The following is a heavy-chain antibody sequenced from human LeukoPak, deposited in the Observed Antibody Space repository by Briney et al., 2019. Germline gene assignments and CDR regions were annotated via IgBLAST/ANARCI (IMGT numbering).Heavy chain of an antibody. D-gene: IGHD3/OR15-3a*01. V-gene: IGHV4-39*07. CDR1: IGSITSSSYY. J-gene: IGHJ4*02. CDR2: IYYIGST. Sequence: SETLSLTCTVSIGSITSSSYYWGWIRQPPGKGLEWIGSIYYIGSTYYNPSLKSRVTISVDTSKNQFSLKLSSVTAADTAVYYCAREYDIYTQGYFDYWGQGTLVTVSS. CDR3: AREYDIYTQGYFDY.